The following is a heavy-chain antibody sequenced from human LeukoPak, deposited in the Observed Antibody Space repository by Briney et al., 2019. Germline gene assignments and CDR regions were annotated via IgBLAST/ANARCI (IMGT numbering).Heavy chain of an antibody. D-gene: IGHD4-11*01. CDR1: GGSISSGDYY. V-gene: IGHV4-30-4*01. CDR2: IYYSGST. J-gene: IGHJ3*02. CDR3: ARDAYSPGAFDI. Sequence: SGTLSLTCTVSGGSISSGDYYWHWVRQPPGTGLEWIGYIYYSGSTYYNPSLKSRVTISLDTSKNQFSLRLSSVRAADTPVYYCARDAYSPGAFDIWGQGTMVTVSS.